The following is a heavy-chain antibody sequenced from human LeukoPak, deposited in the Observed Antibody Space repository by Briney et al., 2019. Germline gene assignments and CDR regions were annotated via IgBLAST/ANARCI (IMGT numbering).Heavy chain of an antibody. V-gene: IGHV4-38-2*02. J-gene: IGHJ4*02. CDR3: ARDSALRASAY. CDR2: IYHSGST. Sequence: SETLSLTCTVSGYSISSGYYWGWIRQPPGKGLEWIGSIYHSGSTYYNPSLKSRVTISVATSKNQFYLTLSSVTAADTAVYYCARDSALRASAYWGQGTLVTVSS. CDR1: GYSISSGYY. D-gene: IGHD1-26*01.